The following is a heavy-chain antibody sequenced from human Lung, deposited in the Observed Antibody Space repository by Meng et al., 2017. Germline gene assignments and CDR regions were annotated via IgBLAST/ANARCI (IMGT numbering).Heavy chain of an antibody. Sequence: QVQLQPWVAGLLQPSETLSLTCVVSGGSFSDYYWSWIRHPPGKGLGWIGEINHSGSTNYNPSLESRATISVDTSQNNLSLKLSSVTAADSAVYYCARGPTTMAHDFDYWGQGTLVTVSS. D-gene: IGHD4-11*01. CDR3: ARGPTTMAHDFDY. CDR2: INHSGST. V-gene: IGHV4-34*01. J-gene: IGHJ4*02. CDR1: GGSFSDYY.